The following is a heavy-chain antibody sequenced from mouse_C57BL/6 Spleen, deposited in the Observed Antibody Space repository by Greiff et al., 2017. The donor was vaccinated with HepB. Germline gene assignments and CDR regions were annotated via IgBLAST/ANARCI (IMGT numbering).Heavy chain of an antibody. D-gene: IGHD1-2*01. CDR2: IDPSDSYT. CDR3: ARGGTAVNYFDY. J-gene: IGHJ2*01. Sequence: VQLQQPGAELVRPGTSVKLSCKASGYTFTSYWMHWVKQRPGQGLEWIGVIDPSDSYTNYNQKFKGKATLTVDTSSSTAYMQLSSLTSEDSAVYYCARGGTAVNYFDYWGQGTTLTVSS. V-gene: IGHV1-59*01. CDR1: GYTFTSYW.